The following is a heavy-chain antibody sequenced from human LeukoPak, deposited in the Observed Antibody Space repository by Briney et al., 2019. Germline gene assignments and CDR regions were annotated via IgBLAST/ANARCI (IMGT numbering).Heavy chain of an antibody. CDR1: GGSISSGSYY. J-gene: IGHJ6*03. CDR2: IYYSGST. V-gene: IGHV4-61*01. CDR3: ARSAEGYCSGGSCYSYYYYMDV. D-gene: IGHD2-15*01. Sequence: PSETLSLTCTVSGGSISSGSYYWNWIRQPPGKGLEWIGYIYYSGSTNYNPSLKSRVTMSVDTSKNQFSLQLRSMTSADTAVYYCARSAEGYCSGGSCYSYYYYMDVWGKGTTVTVSS.